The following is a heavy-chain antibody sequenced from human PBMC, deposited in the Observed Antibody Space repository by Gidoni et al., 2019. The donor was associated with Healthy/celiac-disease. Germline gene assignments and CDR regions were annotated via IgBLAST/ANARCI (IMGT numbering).Heavy chain of an antibody. J-gene: IGHJ6*02. CDR2: ISYDGSNK. Sequence: GVQPGRSLRLSCAASGFTFSSYAMHWVRQAPGKGLEWVAVISYDGSNKYYADSVKGRFTISRDNSKNTLYLQMNSLRAEDTAVYYCARDRGLDIEWELLGHDGMDVWGQGTTVTVSS. V-gene: IGHV3-30-3*01. D-gene: IGHD1-26*01. CDR3: ARDRGLDIEWELLGHDGMDV. CDR1: GFTFSSYA.